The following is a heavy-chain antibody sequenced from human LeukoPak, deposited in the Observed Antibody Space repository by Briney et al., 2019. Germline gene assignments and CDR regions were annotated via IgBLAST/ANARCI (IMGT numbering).Heavy chain of an antibody. CDR1: GFTFSSYS. V-gene: IGHV3-21*01. D-gene: IGHD6-13*01. J-gene: IGHJ4*02. CDR3: ARENLAAAGEGSKYYFDY. Sequence: GGSLRLSCAASGFTFSSYSMNWVRQAPGKGLEWVSSISSSSSYIYYADSVKGRFTISRDNAKNSLYLQMNSLRAEDTAVYYCARENLAAAGEGSKYYFDYWGQGTLVTVSS. CDR2: ISSSSSYI.